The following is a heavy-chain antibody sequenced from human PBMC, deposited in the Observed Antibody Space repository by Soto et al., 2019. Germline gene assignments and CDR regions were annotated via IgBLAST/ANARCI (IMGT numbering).Heavy chain of an antibody. D-gene: IGHD3-3*01. Sequence: GGSLRLSCAASGFTFSSYAMSWVRQAPGKGLEWVSAISGSGGSTYYADSVKGRFTISRDNSKNTLYLQMNSLRAEDTAVYYCAKVPGPDFWSGYNWFDPWGQGTLVTVSS. CDR1: GFTFSSYA. J-gene: IGHJ5*02. V-gene: IGHV3-23*01. CDR3: AKVPGPDFWSGYNWFDP. CDR2: ISGSGGST.